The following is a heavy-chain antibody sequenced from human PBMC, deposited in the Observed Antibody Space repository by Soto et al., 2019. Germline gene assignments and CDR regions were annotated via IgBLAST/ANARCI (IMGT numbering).Heavy chain of an antibody. J-gene: IGHJ4*02. CDR3: TRGSKTSSGAAKGHDY. Sequence: EVQLVESGGGLVQPGGSLRLSCAASGFTFSGYWMHWVRQAPGKGLVWVSRIKSDGSSTMYADSVKGRFAISRDNAKNTLYLQTNSLRSEDTAVYYCTRGSKTSSGAAKGHDYWGQGTLVTVSS. V-gene: IGHV3-74*03. D-gene: IGHD2-2*01. CDR1: GFTFSGYW. CDR2: IKSDGSST.